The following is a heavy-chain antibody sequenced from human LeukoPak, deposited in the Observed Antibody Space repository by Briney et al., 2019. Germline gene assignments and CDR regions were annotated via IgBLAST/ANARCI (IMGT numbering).Heavy chain of an antibody. Sequence: SETLSLTCTVSGGSISSSSYYWGWIRQPPGKGLEWIGSIYYIGTTYYNPSLKSRVTISVNTPKTQFSLKLSFVTAADTAVYYCASHNPDTTHFDVWSGYYDFWGQGTLVTVSS. J-gene: IGHJ4*02. V-gene: IGHV4-39*01. CDR1: GGSISSSSYY. CDR2: IYYIGTT. CDR3: ASHNPDTTHFDVWSGYYDF. D-gene: IGHD3-3*01.